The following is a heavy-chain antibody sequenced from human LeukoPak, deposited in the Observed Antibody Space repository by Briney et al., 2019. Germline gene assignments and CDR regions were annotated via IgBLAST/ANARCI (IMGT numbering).Heavy chain of an antibody. Sequence: GGSLRLSCAASGFTFSSYAMSWVRQAPGKGLEWVSSISASGGSTYYADSVKGRFTISRDNSKNTLYLQMNSLRVEDTAIYYCAKRRDGFDIWGQGTMVTVSS. CDR2: ISASGGST. CDR1: GFTFSSYA. J-gene: IGHJ3*02. V-gene: IGHV3-23*01. D-gene: IGHD6-25*01. CDR3: AKRRDGFDI.